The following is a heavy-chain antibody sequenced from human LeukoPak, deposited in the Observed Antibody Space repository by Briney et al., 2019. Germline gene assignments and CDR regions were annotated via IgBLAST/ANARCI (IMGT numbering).Heavy chain of an antibody. Sequence: GGSLRLSCAASGFTFSSYSVNWVRQAPGKGLEWVSSISSSSIYIYYADSVKGRFTISRDNAKNSLYLQMNSLRAEDTAVYYCARGYSSSPSKFDPWGQGTLVTVSS. CDR1: GFTFSSYS. CDR2: ISSSSIYI. D-gene: IGHD6-13*01. J-gene: IGHJ5*02. CDR3: ARGYSSSPSKFDP. V-gene: IGHV3-21*01.